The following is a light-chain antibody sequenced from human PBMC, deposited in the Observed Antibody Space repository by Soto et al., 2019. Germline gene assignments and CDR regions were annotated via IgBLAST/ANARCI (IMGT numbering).Light chain of an antibody. CDR1: SGHSSYA. CDR2: LNSDGSH. J-gene: IGLJ2*01. CDR3: QPWDTGIRVV. V-gene: IGLV4-69*01. Sequence: QLVLTQSPSASASLGASVKLTCTLSSGHSSYAIAWHQQQPEKGPRYLMKLNSDGSHNKGDGIPERFSGSSSGAERYPAISSLQSEDEADYYCQPWDTGIRVVFGGGTKLTVL.